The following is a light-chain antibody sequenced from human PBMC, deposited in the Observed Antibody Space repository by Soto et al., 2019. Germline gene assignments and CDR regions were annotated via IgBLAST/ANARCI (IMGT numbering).Light chain of an antibody. CDR2: DAS. CDR1: LSISYW. V-gene: IGKV1-5*01. CDR3: QQYNTYRT. J-gene: IGKJ1*01. Sequence: DVQITHSRSTLSAAVGDRATITCRSSLSISYWLAWYPRKAGKAPKVLIYDASSLASGVPSSFSGSRYGTEFTLTTNTPQPDDLATYCCQQYNTYRTLGQGTKVDIK.